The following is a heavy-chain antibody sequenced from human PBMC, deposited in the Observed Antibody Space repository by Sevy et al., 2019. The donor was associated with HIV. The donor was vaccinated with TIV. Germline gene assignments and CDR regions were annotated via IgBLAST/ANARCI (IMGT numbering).Heavy chain of an antibody. D-gene: IGHD2-15*01. Sequence: GGSLRFSCAASGFMFSNYVMNWVRQAPGKGLEWVSVISVSGDGTYYADSVKGRFTISRDNSKNTLYLQMNSLRAEDTAVYYCAKNSPSTGGTWHYWGQGSLVTVSS. CDR2: ISVSGDGT. V-gene: IGHV3-23*01. CDR3: AKNSPSTGGTWHY. J-gene: IGHJ4*02. CDR1: GFMFSNYV.